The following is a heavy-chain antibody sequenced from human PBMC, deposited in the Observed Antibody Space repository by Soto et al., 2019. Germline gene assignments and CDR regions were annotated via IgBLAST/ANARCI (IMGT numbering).Heavy chain of an antibody. D-gene: IGHD3-22*01. V-gene: IGHV3-15*01. Sequence: PGGSLRLSCAASGFTFSNAWMSWVRQAPGKGLEWVGRIKSKTDGGTTDYAAPVKGRFTISRDDSKNTLYLQMNSLKTEDTTVYYCTTEIDYYDSSGYYPDAGYFQHWGQGTLVTVSS. CDR1: GFTFSNAW. J-gene: IGHJ1*01. CDR3: TTEIDYYDSSGYYPDAGYFQH. CDR2: IKSKTDGGTT.